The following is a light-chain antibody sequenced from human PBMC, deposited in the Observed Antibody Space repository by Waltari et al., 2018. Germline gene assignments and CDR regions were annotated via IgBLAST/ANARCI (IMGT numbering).Light chain of an antibody. CDR2: DAS. CDR1: QSVGTS. Sequence: EIVLTQSPATLSWSPGESATLSCRASQSVGTSVTWYQQKAGQAPRLLIYDASNRAPAIPGRFSGSGSGTDFTLTISSLDPEDFAVYYCHQRDNWPRTFGQGTKLEIK. J-gene: IGKJ1*01. CDR3: HQRDNWPRT. V-gene: IGKV3-11*01.